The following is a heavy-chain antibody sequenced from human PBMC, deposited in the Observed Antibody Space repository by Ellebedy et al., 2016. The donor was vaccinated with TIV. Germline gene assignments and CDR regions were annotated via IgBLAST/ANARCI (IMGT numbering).Heavy chain of an antibody. V-gene: IGHV3-11*06. D-gene: IGHD3-22*01. J-gene: IGHJ4*02. Sequence: GRFTISRDNAKNSLYLQMNSLRAEDTAVYYCAREEVDYYDSSGYYYGFDYWGQGTLVTVSS. CDR3: AREEVDYYDSSGYYYGFDY.